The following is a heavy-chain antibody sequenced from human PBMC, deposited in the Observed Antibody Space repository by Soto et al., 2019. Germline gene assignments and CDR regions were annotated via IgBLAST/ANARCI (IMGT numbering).Heavy chain of an antibody. V-gene: IGHV1-18*01. Sequence: QVQLVQSGDEVRKPGSSVKVSCKASGYIFVNYGISWVRQAPGQGLEWMGWSSTYSGNTHYASKVQGRITMTPDTSTSRAYGDLGRRTSDDTAVYCCAMVETYVTPTAQDVWGQGTTVTVSS. D-gene: IGHD2-21*02. CDR3: AMVETYVTPTAQDV. CDR1: GYIFVNYG. CDR2: SSTYSGNT. J-gene: IGHJ6*02.